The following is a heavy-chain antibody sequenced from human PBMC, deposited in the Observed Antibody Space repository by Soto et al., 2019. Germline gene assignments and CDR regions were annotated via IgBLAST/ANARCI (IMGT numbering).Heavy chain of an antibody. CDR2: LKQDGIEK. J-gene: IGHJ6*02. CDR1: GFTFSSYW. V-gene: IGHV3-7*03. D-gene: IGHD3-10*01. Sequence: EVQLVESGGGLVQPGGSLRLSCAASGFTFSSYWMSWVRQAPGKGLEWVANLKQDGIEKYYVDSVKGRFTISGDNAKNSLYLQMNSLRVEDTAVYYCARNPPMPRGNGVDVWCQGTTVTVSS. CDR3: ARNPPMPRGNGVDV.